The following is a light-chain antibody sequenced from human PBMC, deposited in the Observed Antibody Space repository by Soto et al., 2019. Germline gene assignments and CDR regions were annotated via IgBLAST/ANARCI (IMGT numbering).Light chain of an antibody. CDR3: QQRSNWPT. J-gene: IGKJ5*01. Sequence: EIVLTQSPATLSVSPGERATLSCRASQSVSSYLAWYQQKPGQAPRLLIYDASNRATGIPARFSGSGSGTDFTLTISSLEPEDFAVYYCQQRSNWPTFGQGTRLEIK. CDR2: DAS. V-gene: IGKV3-11*01. CDR1: QSVSSY.